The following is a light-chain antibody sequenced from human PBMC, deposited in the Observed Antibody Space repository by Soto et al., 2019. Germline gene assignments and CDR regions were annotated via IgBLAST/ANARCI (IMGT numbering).Light chain of an antibody. CDR3: QKYNSAPWT. V-gene: IGKV1-27*01. J-gene: IGKJ1*01. Sequence: DIPMTQSPSSLSASVGDRVTITCRASQDISNSLAWYQQKPGKVPKLLIYAASTLQSGVPSRFSGSGSGTDFTLTISSLQPEDVATYYCQKYNSAPWTFGQGTKVGIK. CDR1: QDISNS. CDR2: AAS.